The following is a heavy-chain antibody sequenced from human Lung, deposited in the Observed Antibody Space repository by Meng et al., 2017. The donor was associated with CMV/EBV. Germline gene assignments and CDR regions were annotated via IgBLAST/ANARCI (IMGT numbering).Heavy chain of an antibody. CDR3: ARGFRFRSGYHSSPFDY. D-gene: IGHD3-3*01. CDR2: MNPNSGDA. Sequence: FTSYAVYWVRQATGQGLEWMGWMNPNSGDADSAQKFQGRVTMTGNTSINTAYMELSSLRSEDAALYYCARGFRFRSGYHSSPFDYWGQGALVTVSS. V-gene: IGHV1-8*01. J-gene: IGHJ4*02. CDR1: FTSYA.